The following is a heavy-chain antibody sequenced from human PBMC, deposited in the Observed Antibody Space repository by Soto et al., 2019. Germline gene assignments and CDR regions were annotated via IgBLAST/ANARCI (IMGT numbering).Heavy chain of an antibody. Sequence: GGSLRLSCAASGCNFSSCAMHWVRQAPGKGLEYVSAISSNGGSAYYANSVKGRFTISRDNSKNTLYLQMGSLRAEDMAVYYCAISYSGVRAFDIWGQGTMVTVSS. J-gene: IGHJ3*02. CDR1: GCNFSSCA. V-gene: IGHV3-64*01. CDR3: AISYSGVRAFDI. D-gene: IGHD1-26*01. CDR2: ISSNGGSA.